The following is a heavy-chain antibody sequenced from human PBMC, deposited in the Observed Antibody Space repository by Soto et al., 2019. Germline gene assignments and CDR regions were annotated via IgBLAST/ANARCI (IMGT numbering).Heavy chain of an antibody. CDR3: ARTPPTVTKTPNWYFDL. D-gene: IGHD4-17*01. CDR1: GGSISSGGYS. Sequence: QLQLQESGSGLVKPSQTLSLTCAVSGGSISSGGYSWSWIRQPPGKGLEWIGYIYHSGSTYYNPSLKSRVTISVDRSKNQFSLKLSSVTAADTAVYYCARTPPTVTKTPNWYFDLWGRGTLVTVSS. V-gene: IGHV4-30-2*01. CDR2: IYHSGST. J-gene: IGHJ2*01.